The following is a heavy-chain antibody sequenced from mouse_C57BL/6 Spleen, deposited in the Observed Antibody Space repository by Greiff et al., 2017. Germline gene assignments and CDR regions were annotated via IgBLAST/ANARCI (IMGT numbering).Heavy chain of an antibody. CDR2: IDPSDSYT. D-gene: IGHD2-5*01. CDR3: ARDYSNYERFAY. CDR1: GYTFTSYW. J-gene: IGHJ3*01. V-gene: IGHV1-50*01. Sequence: QVHVKQPGAELVKPGASVKLSCKASGYTFTSYWMQWVKQRPGQGLEWIGEIDPSDSYTNYNQKFKGKATLTVDTSSSTAYMQLSSLTSEDSAVYYCARDYSNYERFAYWGQGTLVTVSA.